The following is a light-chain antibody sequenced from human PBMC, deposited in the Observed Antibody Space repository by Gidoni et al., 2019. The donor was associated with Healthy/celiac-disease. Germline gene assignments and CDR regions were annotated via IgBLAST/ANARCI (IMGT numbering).Light chain of an antibody. CDR1: QSISSY. CDR3: EQSYSTLFT. J-gene: IGKJ3*01. V-gene: IGKV1-39*01. CDR2: AAS. Sequence: DIQMTQSPSSLSASVGDRVTITCRASQSISSYLNWYQQKPGKAPELLIYAASSLQSGVLSRFRGSGSGTDFTLTISSLRPEDFATYYCEQSYSTLFTFGPGTKVEIK.